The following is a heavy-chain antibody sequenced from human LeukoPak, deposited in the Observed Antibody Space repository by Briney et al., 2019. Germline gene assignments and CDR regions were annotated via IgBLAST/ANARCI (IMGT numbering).Heavy chain of an antibody. V-gene: IGHV1-2*06. D-gene: IGHD6-19*01. CDR2: INPNSGGT. CDR3: ASIAVAGKVGVY. J-gene: IGHJ4*02. Sequence: ASVKVSCKASGYTFTSYGISWVRQAPGQGLEWMGRINPNSGGTNYAQKFQGRVTMTRDTSISTAYMELSRLRSDDTAVYYCASIAVAGKVGVYWGQGTLVTVSS. CDR1: GYTFTSYG.